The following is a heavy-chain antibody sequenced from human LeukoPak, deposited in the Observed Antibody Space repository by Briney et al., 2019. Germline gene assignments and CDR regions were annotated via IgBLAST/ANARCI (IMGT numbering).Heavy chain of an antibody. Sequence: SQTLSLTCTVSGGSISSGDYYWSWIRQPPGKGLEWIGYIYYSGSTYYNPSLKSRVTISVDTSKNQFSLKLSSATAADTAVYYCARDNRVGTYVATAHWGQGTLVTVSS. J-gene: IGHJ4*02. D-gene: IGHD5-12*01. V-gene: IGHV4-30-4*01. CDR3: ARDNRVGTYVATAH. CDR2: IYYSGST. CDR1: GGSISSGDYY.